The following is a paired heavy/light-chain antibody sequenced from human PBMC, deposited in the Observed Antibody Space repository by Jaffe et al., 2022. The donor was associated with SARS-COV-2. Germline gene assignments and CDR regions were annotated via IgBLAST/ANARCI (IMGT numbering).Light chain of an antibody. CDR2: GAS. V-gene: IGKV3-20*01. J-gene: IGKJ2*01. CDR1: QSVTTNY. Sequence: EVLLMQSPGTLSLSPGERATLSCRASQSVTTNYLAWYQQKPGLAPRLLIYGASSRATGIPDRFSGSGSGPDFTLTISRLEPEDFAVYYCQQYGNSPYTFGQGTKLEIK. CDR3: QQYGNSPYT.
Heavy chain of an antibody. CDR1: GYTFTSYG. J-gene: IGHJ4*02. Sequence: QVQLVQSGAEVKRPGASVTVSCKTSGYTFTSYGIGWVRQAPGQGLEWMGWISPYNGNTNYAQKYYGGATMTADTSTSTVYLEVRGLRSDDTAVYYCARMAYYTGLDFWGQGTLVTVSS. V-gene: IGHV1-18*01. D-gene: IGHD2-21*01. CDR2: ISPYNGNT. CDR3: ARMAYYTGLDF.